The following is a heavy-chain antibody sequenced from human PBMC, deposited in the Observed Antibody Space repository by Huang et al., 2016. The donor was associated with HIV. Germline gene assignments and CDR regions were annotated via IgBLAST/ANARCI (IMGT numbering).Heavy chain of an antibody. CDR3: AHGVYDTSGYFFRMRFDY. J-gene: IGHJ4*02. D-gene: IGHD3-22*01. V-gene: IGHV2-5*02. CDR1: GFSLSTGEVA. Sequence: QITLKESGPTLVKPTQTLTLTCTFSGFSLSTGEVAVGWIRQPPGKALEWLALIYWDDDSRYSPSLKSRLTITKDTSKNQVVLTLTNMDPVDTATYYCAHGVYDTSGYFFRMRFDYWGQGTLVTVSS. CDR2: IYWDDDS.